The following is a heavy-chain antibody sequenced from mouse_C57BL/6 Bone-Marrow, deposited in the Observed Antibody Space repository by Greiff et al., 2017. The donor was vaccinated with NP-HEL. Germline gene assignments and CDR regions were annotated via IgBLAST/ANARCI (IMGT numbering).Heavy chain of an antibody. V-gene: IGHV5-12*01. J-gene: IGHJ3*01. CDR1: GFTFSDYY. D-gene: IGHD2-5*01. Sequence: EVMLVESGGGLVQPGGSLKLSCAASGFTFSDYYMYWVRQTPEKRLEWVAYISNGGGSTYYPDTVKGRFTISRDNAKNTLYLQMSRLKSEDTAMYYCARHYSNYGEFAYWGQGTLVTVSA. CDR2: ISNGGGST. CDR3: ARHYSNYGEFAY.